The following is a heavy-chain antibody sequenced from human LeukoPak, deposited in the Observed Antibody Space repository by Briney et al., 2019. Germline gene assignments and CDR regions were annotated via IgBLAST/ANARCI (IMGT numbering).Heavy chain of an antibody. CDR1: GFSISSYY. J-gene: IGHJ4*02. CDR3: ARDPWSGYFDY. D-gene: IGHD3-3*01. CDR2: IYYSGST. Sequence: RSSETLSLTGTGSGFSISSYYWSWLPPAPGKGREGIGIIYYSGSTYYHPSLKRRVTISVDTSKTHFFLQMSPLSAAEPAVYYAARDPWSGYFDYCGEGTLVTVSS. V-gene: IGHV4-59*01.